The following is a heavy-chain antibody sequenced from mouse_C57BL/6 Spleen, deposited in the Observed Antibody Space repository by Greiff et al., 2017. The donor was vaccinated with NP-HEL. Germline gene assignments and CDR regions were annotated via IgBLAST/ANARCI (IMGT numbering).Heavy chain of an antibody. Sequence: QVQLQQSGAELVRPGTSVKVSCKASGYAFTNYLIEWVKQRPGQGLEWIGVINPGSGGTNYNEKFKGKATLTADKSSSTAYMQLSSLTSEDSAVYYCANYYGSPYYYAMDYWGQGTSVTVSS. CDR1: GYAFTNYL. J-gene: IGHJ4*01. V-gene: IGHV1-54*01. CDR3: ANYYGSPYYYAMDY. CDR2: INPGSGGT. D-gene: IGHD1-1*01.